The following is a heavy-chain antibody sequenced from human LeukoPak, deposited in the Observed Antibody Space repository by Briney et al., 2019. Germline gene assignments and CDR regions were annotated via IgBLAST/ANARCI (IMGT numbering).Heavy chain of an antibody. CDR3: ARDGAERPHYMDV. Sequence: ASVKVSCKASGYTFTSYGISWVRQAPGQGLEWMGWISAYNGNTNYAQKVQGRVTMTTDTATSTAYVELRSLRSDDSAVYYCARDGAERPHYMDVWGKGTTVTVSS. J-gene: IGHJ6*03. D-gene: IGHD1-1*01. CDR2: ISAYNGNT. V-gene: IGHV1-18*01. CDR1: GYTFTSYG.